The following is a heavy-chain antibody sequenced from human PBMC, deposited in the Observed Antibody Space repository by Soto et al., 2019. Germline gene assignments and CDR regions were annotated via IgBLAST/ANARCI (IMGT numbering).Heavy chain of an antibody. Sequence: QVPLVQSGAEVKKPGASVKVSCKASGYTFTSYGISWVRQAPGQGLEWMGWISDYNGYTNYAQKLQGRVTMTTDTSTSTAYMELRSLRSDDTAVYYCARGSFGWNDFTGANDYWGQGTLVTVSS. V-gene: IGHV1-18*01. CDR3: ARGSFGWNDFTGANDY. D-gene: IGHD1-1*01. CDR2: ISDYNGYT. CDR1: GYTFTSYG. J-gene: IGHJ4*02.